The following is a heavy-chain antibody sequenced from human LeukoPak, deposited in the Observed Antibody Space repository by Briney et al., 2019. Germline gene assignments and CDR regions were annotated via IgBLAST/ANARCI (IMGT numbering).Heavy chain of an antibody. CDR1: GFTFSNYG. V-gene: IGHV3-30*02. J-gene: IGHJ3*02. Sequence: GGSLRLSCAASGFTFSNYGMFWVRQAPGKGLDWVSFIRFDGGHKYYADSVKDRFTISRDNAKNTLYLQMNSLIAEDTAVYYCARDRWYYYDSSDYYHDAFDIWGQGTMVTVSS. CDR3: ARDRWYYYDSSDYYHDAFDI. D-gene: IGHD3-22*01. CDR2: IRFDGGHK.